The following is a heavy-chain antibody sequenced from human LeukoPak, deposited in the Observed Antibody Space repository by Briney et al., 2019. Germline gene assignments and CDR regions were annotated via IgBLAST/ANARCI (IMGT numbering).Heavy chain of an antibody. V-gene: IGHV4-34*01. J-gene: IGHJ5*02. Sequence: SETLSLTCAVYGGSFSGYYWSWIRQPPGKGLEWNGEINHSGSTNYNPSLKSRVTISVDTSKNQFSLKLSSVTAADTAVYYCATGGMVRNWFDPWGQGTLVTVSS. CDR2: INHSGST. CDR3: ATGGMVRNWFDP. D-gene: IGHD3-10*01. CDR1: GGSFSGYY.